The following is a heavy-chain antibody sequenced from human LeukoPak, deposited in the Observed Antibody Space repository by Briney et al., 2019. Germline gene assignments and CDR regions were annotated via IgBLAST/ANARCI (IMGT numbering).Heavy chain of an antibody. V-gene: IGHV1-2*06. D-gene: IGHD2-15*01. CDR3: AREGRGYCSGGSCH. J-gene: IGHJ4*02. CDR1: GYTFTGYY. CDR2: INPNSGGT. Sequence: ASVKVSCKASGYTFTGYYMHWVRQAPGQGLEWMGRINPNSGGTNYAQKFQGRVTMIRDTSISTAYMELSRLRSDDTAVYYCAREGRGYCSGGSCHWGQGTLVTVSS.